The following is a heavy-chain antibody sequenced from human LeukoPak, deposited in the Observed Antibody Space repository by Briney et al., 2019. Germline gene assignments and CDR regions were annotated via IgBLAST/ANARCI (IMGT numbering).Heavy chain of an antibody. CDR1: GFTFSSYA. V-gene: IGHV3-23*01. J-gene: IGHJ6*02. CDR2: ISGSGGST. Sequence: PGRSLRLSCAASGFTFSSYAMHWVRQAPGKGLEWVSAISGSGGSTYYADSVKGRFTISRDNSKNTLYLQMNSLRAEDTAVYYCAKGGTPYYYYGMDVWGQGTTVTVSS. CDR3: AKGGTPYYYYGMDV. D-gene: IGHD3-16*01.